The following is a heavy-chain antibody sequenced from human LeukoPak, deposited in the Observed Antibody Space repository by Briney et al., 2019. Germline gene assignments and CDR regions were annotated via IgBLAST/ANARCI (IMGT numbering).Heavy chain of an antibody. CDR2: IYYSGST. CDR1: GASIISYY. V-gene: IGHV4-59*01. D-gene: IGHD1-1*01. Sequence: AESQSLTCTLSGASIISYYWSWIRQPPGKGLEWIGYIYYSGSTNYSPSIKSRVTISVDTSKNQFSLKLSSVTAAVTAVYYCARWNEGLDYWGQGTLATVPS. CDR3: ARWNEGLDY. J-gene: IGHJ4*02.